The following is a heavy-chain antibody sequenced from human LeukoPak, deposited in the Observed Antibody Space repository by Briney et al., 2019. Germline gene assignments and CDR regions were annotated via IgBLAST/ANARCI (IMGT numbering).Heavy chain of an antibody. CDR3: AGGPAPSTGWPFDY. V-gene: IGHV1-46*01. J-gene: IGHJ4*02. D-gene: IGHD6-13*01. Sequence: ASVKVSCKASGYTFTSNYMHWVRQAPGQGLEWMGIINPSGGSTNYAQMFQGRVTMTRDTSTSTVYMDLSSLRSEDTAVYYCAGGPAPSTGWPFDYWGQGTLVTVSS. CDR2: INPSGGST. CDR1: GYTFTSNY.